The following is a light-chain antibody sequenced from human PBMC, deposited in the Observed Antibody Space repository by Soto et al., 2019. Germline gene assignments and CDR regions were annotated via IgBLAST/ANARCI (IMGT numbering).Light chain of an antibody. CDR1: SGSVPTSSY. V-gene: IGLV8-61*01. CDR3: VLYMGSGVWV. J-gene: IGLJ3*02. Sequence: QAVVTQEPSFSVSPGRTVTLTCGLSSGSVPTSSYPSWYQQTPGQAPRTLIYSTNTRSSGVPDRFSGSILGNKAALTITGAQADDESDYYCVLYMGSGVWVFGGGTKVTVL. CDR2: STN.